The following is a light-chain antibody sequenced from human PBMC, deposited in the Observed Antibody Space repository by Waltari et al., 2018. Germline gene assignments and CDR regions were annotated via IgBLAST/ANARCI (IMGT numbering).Light chain of an antibody. J-gene: IGLJ7*01. CDR2: ENT. V-gene: IGLV1-51*02. CDR3: GTWDSSLSGAV. CDR1: SSHIANNY. Sequence: SVLTQPPSVSAAPGQRVTISCAGGSSHIANNYFTWYRQFPGTAPKLLIYENTERPSGIPGRFSGSKSGTSATLDITGLQAGDEADYYCGTWDSSLSGAVFGGGTHLTVL.